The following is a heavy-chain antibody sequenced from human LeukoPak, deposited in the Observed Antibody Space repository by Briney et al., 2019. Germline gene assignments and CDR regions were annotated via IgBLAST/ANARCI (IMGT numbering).Heavy chain of an antibody. J-gene: IGHJ4*02. V-gene: IGHV1-18*01. CDR2: ISASNGNT. D-gene: IGHD5-18*01. Sequence: ASVKVSCKASGYTFTNYGFSWVRQAPGQGPEWMGWISASNGNTNYAQKFQGRVTLTRDTSASTAYMDLRSLRSDGTAVYFCARSGYSFGYHYFDLWSQGTLVTVSS. CDR1: GYTFTNYG. CDR3: ARSGYSFGYHYFDL.